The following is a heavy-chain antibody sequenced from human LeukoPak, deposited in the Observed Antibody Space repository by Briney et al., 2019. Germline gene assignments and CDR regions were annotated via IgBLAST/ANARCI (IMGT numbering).Heavy chain of an antibody. CDR3: ATNGGGGTYYYYMDV. V-gene: IGHV1-8*01. D-gene: IGHD1-1*01. J-gene: IGHJ6*03. CDR1: GYTFTSYD. CDR2: INPNSGNT. Sequence: ASVKVSCKASGYTFTSYDINWVRQATGQGLEWMGWINPNSGNTGYAQKFQGRVTMTRNTSISTAYMELSSLRSEDTAVYYCATNGGGGTYYYYMDVWGKGTTVTISS.